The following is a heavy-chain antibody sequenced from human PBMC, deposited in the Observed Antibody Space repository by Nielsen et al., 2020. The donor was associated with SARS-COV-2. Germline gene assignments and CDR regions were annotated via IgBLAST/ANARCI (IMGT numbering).Heavy chain of an antibody. D-gene: IGHD5-18*01. CDR3: AREPGYSYGYDNWYFDL. CDR2: ISAYNGNT. V-gene: IGHV1-18*01. Sequence: ASVKVSCKASGYTFTSYGISWVRQAPGQGLEWMGWISAYNGNTNYAQKLQGRVTMTTDTSTSTAYMELRSLRSDDTAVYYCAREPGYSYGYDNWYFDLWGRGTLVTVSS. CDR1: GYTFTSYG. J-gene: IGHJ2*01.